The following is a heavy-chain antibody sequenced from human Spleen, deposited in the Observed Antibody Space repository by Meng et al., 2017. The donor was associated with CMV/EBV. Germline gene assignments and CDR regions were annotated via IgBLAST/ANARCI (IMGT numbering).Heavy chain of an antibody. D-gene: IGHD2-2*01. CDR2: ISSGSGYI. V-gene: IGHV3-21*06. J-gene: IGHJ5*02. Sequence: MNCVRQAPGKGLEWVSAISSGSGYIYYADSVKGRFTVSRDNAKNSLYLQMDSLRAEDTAVYYCARHLSSDIVVIPAATRSLYNWFDPWGQGTLVTVSS. CDR3: ARHLSSDIVVIPAATRSLYNWFDP.